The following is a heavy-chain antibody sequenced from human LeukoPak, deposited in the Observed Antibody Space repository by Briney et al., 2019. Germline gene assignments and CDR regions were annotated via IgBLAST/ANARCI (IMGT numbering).Heavy chain of an antibody. V-gene: IGHV3-7*04. CDR2: IKQDGSAK. J-gene: IGHJ4*02. D-gene: IGHD6-25*01. Sequence: GGSLRLSCAASGFTFSSYWMTWVRQAPGKGLEWVANIKQDGSAKYTLDSVKGRFTISRDNAKNSLYLQMNSLRAEDTATYYCARGRGSLDYWGQGALVTVSS. CDR3: ARGRGSLDY. CDR1: GFTFSSYW.